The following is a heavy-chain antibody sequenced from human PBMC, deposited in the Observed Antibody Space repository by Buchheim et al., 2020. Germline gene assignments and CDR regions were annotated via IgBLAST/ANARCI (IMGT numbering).Heavy chain of an antibody. Sequence: QVQLQESGPGLVKPSGTLSLTCAVSGGSISSSNWWSWVRQPPGKGLEWIGEIYHSGSNNYNPSLKSRVTISVDQSKKQYSLKLSSVTAADTAVYYCARGYYYDSSGYYYASYYFDYWGQGTL. D-gene: IGHD3-22*01. J-gene: IGHJ4*02. CDR1: GGSISSSNW. V-gene: IGHV4-4*02. CDR3: ARGYYYDSSGYYYASYYFDY. CDR2: IYHSGSN.